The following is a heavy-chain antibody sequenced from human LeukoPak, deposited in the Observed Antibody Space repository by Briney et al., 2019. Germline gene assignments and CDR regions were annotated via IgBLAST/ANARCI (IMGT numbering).Heavy chain of an antibody. Sequence: GSLRLSCAASGFSFSTYCMHWVRQAPGKGPMWASRICPDGTVTNYADSVKARFSISRDNARNTVYLQMNSLRAEDTAVYYCVRDFRSADYWGQGTLVTVSS. V-gene: IGHV3-74*01. J-gene: IGHJ4*02. CDR1: GFSFSTYC. CDR3: VRDFRSADY. CDR2: ICPDGTVT.